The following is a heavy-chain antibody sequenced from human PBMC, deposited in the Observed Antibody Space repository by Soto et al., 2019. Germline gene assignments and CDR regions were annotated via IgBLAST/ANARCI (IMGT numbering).Heavy chain of an antibody. V-gene: IGHV3-74*01. Sequence: GGSLRLSCAASGFTFNTYWMHWVRQAPGKGLVWVSRIKSDGSGANYADSVKGRFSISRDNARNTLYLQMNSLRAEDTAVHYCARPSTPRVSRIPLIRGGNRHHYYYMDVWGKGTTVTVSS. CDR2: IKSDGSGA. J-gene: IGHJ6*03. D-gene: IGHD3-10*01. CDR3: ARPSTPRVSRIPLIRGGNRHHYYYMDV. CDR1: GFTFNTYW.